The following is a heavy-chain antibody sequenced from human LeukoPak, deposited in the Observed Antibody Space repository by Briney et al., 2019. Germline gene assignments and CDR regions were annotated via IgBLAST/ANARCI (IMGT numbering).Heavy chain of an antibody. D-gene: IGHD5-18*01. CDR3: ARDGDSYGYAY. J-gene: IGHJ4*02. V-gene: IGHV4-59*01. Sequence: SETLSLTCTVSGGSISSYYWSWIRQPPWKGLEWIGYIYYSGSTNYNPSLKSRVTISLDTSKNQFSLKLSSVTAADTAVYYCARDGDSYGYAYWGQGTLVTVSS. CDR2: IYYSGST. CDR1: GGSISSYY.